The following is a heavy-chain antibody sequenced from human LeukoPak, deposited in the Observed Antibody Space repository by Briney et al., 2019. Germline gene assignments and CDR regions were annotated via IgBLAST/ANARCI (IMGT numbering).Heavy chain of an antibody. CDR2: ISGDCSQI. CDR1: GFTFSGYA. CDR3: VRDQGAPDY. Sequence: GGSLRLACAASGFTFSGYAMNWVRQAPGKGLEWISYISGDCSQIFYADSVKGRFTTSRDNAKNSLHLQMSSLRVEDTALYYCVRDQGAPDYWGQGTLLTVSS. D-gene: IGHD1-26*01. V-gene: IGHV3-48*01. J-gene: IGHJ4*02.